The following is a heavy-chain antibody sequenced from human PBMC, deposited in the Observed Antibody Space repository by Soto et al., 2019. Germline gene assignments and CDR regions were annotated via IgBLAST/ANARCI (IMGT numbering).Heavy chain of an antibody. Sequence: SETLSLTCAVYGGSFSGYYWSWIRQPPGKGLEWIGEINHSGSTNYNPSLKSRVTISVDTSKNQFSLKLSSVTAADTAVYYCARGRDIVVVPAAEEDIVVVVAATPGKFDYWGQGTLVTVSS. D-gene: IGHD2-15*01. V-gene: IGHV4-34*01. J-gene: IGHJ4*02. CDR2: INHSGST. CDR1: GGSFSGYY. CDR3: ARGRDIVVVPAAEEDIVVVVAATPGKFDY.